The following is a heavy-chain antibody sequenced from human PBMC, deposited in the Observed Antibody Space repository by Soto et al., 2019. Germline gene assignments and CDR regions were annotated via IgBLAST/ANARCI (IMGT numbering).Heavy chain of an antibody. D-gene: IGHD3-22*01. V-gene: IGHV1-18*01. Sequence: ASVKVSCKASGYTFTSYGISWVRQAPGQGLEWMGWISAYNGNTNYAQKLQGRVTMTTDTSTSTAYMELRSLRSDDTAVYYCARAFEDYYDSSGYYFLDWYFDLWGRGTLVTVS. CDR3: ARAFEDYYDSSGYYFLDWYFDL. J-gene: IGHJ2*01. CDR1: GYTFTSYG. CDR2: ISAYNGNT.